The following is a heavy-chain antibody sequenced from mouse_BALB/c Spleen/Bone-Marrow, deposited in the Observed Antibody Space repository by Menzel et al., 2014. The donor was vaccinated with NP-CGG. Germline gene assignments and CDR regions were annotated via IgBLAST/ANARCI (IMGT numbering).Heavy chain of an antibody. V-gene: IGHV5-9-3*01. J-gene: IGHJ4*01. CDR3: ARHSGSTSYYYTMDY. D-gene: IGHD1-1*01. CDR2: ISSGGSYT. CDR1: GFTFSSFA. Sequence: EVKLMESGGGLVKPGGSLKLSCAASGFTFSSFAMSWVRQTPEKRLEWVATISSGGSYTYYPDSVKGRFTISRDNAKNTLYPQMSSLRSEDTAMYYCARHSGSTSYYYTMDYRGQGTSVTVSS.